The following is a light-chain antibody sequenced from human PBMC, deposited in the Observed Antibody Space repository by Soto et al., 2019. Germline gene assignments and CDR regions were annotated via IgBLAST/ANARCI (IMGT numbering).Light chain of an antibody. CDR3: QTWCTGIVV. CDR2: VNSDGSH. V-gene: IGLV4-69*01. Sequence: QLVLTQSPSASASLGTSVKLTCTLSSGHRNYAIAWHQQQPEKGPRFLMKVNSDGSHSKGDGIPDRFSGSSSGAERYLTISSLQSEDEADYYCQTWCTGIVVFGGGTKLTVL. J-gene: IGLJ2*01. CDR1: SGHRNYA.